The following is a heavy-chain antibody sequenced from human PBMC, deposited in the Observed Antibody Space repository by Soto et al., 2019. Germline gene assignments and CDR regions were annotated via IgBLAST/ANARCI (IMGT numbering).Heavy chain of an antibody. CDR3: ARGPLPYYSDPSGEWYFDL. J-gene: IGHJ2*01. V-gene: IGHV1-8*01. Sequence: QVQLVQSGAEVKKPGTSVKVSCKASGYTFTSYDITWVRQATGQGLEWMGWINPDSGTTGYAQKFQGRGTMTRDTSISTAYMELSSLRSEDTAVYYCARGPLPYYSDPSGEWYFDLWGRGTLVTVSS. CDR1: GYTFTSYD. D-gene: IGHD3-22*01. CDR2: INPDSGTT.